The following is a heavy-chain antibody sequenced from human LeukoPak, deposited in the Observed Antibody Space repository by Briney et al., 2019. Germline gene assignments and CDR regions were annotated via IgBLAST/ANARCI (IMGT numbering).Heavy chain of an antibody. V-gene: IGHV1-46*01. J-gene: IGHJ2*01. CDR2: INPSGGST. CDR3: ARDGCSGGSCYTNWYFDL. D-gene: IGHD2-15*01. Sequence: ASVKVSCKASGGTFSSYAISWVRQAPGQGLEWMGIINPSGGSTSYAQKFQGRVTMTRDTSTSTVYMELSSLRSEDTAVYYCARDGCSGGSCYTNWYFDLWGRGTLVTVSS. CDR1: GGTFSSYA.